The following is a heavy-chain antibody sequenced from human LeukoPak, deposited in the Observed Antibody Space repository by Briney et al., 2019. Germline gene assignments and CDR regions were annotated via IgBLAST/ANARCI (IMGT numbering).Heavy chain of an antibody. V-gene: IGHV3-48*01. CDR2: ISSSSSTI. J-gene: IGHJ6*02. D-gene: IGHD4-23*01. CDR1: GFTFSSYA. CDR3: ASSVVTTYYYYYGMDV. Sequence: GGSLRLSCAASGFTFSSYAMSWVRQAPGKGLEWVSYISSSSSTIYYADSVKGRFTISRDNAKNSLYLQMNSLRAEDTAVYYCASSVVTTYYYYYGMDVWGQGTTVTVSS.